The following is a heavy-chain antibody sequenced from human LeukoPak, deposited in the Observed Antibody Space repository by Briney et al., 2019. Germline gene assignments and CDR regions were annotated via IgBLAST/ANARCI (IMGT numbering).Heavy chain of an antibody. V-gene: IGHV3-43*02. CDR1: GFPFDEYA. CDR2: LSGDGGST. J-gene: IGHJ6*02. Sequence: GGPLRLSCAASGFPFDEYAMHWLRQAPEKSLEWVSLLSGDGGSTYYADSVKGRFTISRDNSKNSLYLQMNSLRTEDTALYYCAKDLPAARRGRYYYYGMDVWGQGTTVTVS. CDR3: AKDLPAARRGRYYYYGMDV. D-gene: IGHD2-2*01.